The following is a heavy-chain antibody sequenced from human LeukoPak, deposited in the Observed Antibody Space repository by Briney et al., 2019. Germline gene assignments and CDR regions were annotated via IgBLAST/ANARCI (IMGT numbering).Heavy chain of an antibody. CDR3: AKNPTGYPNWFDL. D-gene: IGHD3-9*01. J-gene: IGHJ5*02. CDR1: GFRFSNYA. V-gene: IGHV3-23*01. CDR2: ISGSTINT. Sequence: PGGSLRLSCAASGFRFSNYAMTWVRQAPGKGLEWVSSISGSTINTYYADSVKGRFTISRDNSKNTLYLQMNSLRAEDTAVYYCAKNPTGYPNWFDLWGQGTLVTVSS.